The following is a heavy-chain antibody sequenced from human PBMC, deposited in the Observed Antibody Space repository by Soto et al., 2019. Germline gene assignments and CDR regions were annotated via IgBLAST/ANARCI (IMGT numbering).Heavy chain of an antibody. CDR1: GGSISSSNW. Sequence: QVQLQESGPGLVKPSGTLSLTCAVSGGSISSSNWWSWVRQPPGKGLEWIGEIYHSGSNNYNPSLKSRVTISVDKSKNQFSLKLSAVTDAGTAVYYCARVSGSYYYGMGVWGQGKTVTVSS. J-gene: IGHJ6*01. CDR3: ARVSGSYYYGMGV. D-gene: IGHD1-26*01. V-gene: IGHV4-4*02. CDR2: IYHSGSN.